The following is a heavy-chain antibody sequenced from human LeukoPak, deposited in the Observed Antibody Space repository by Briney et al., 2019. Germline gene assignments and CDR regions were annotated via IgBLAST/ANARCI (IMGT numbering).Heavy chain of an antibody. CDR3: ARVVPAAMMPGGAFDI. Sequence: GGSLRLSCAASGFTFSSYGMHWVRQAPGKGLEWVAVIWYDGSNKYYADSVKGRFTISRDNSKNTLYLQMNSLRAEDTAVYYCARVVPAAMMPGGAFDIWGQGTMVTVSS. J-gene: IGHJ3*02. D-gene: IGHD2-2*01. CDR1: GFTFSSYG. CDR2: IWYDGSNK. V-gene: IGHV3-33*01.